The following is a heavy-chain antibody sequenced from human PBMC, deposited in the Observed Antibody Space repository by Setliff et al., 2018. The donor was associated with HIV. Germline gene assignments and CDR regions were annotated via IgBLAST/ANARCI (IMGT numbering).Heavy chain of an antibody. D-gene: IGHD1-1*01. Sequence: SETLSLTCTVSGGSISSSSYYWSWIRQPPGKGLEWIGYIYYSGSTYYNPSLKSLVTISVDTSKNQFSLKLSSVTAADTAVYYCARIGMEYYYYYMDVWGKGTTVTVSS. CDR1: GGSISSSSYY. J-gene: IGHJ6*03. V-gene: IGHV4-31*01. CDR2: IYYSGST. CDR3: ARIGMEYYYYYMDV.